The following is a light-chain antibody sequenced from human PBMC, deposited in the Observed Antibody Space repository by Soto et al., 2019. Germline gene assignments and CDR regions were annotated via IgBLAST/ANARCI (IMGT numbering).Light chain of an antibody. V-gene: IGLV2-8*01. CDR1: ASDIGGYTF. CDR2: DVN. J-gene: IGLJ1*01. Sequence: QSALTQPPSASGSPGQSVAISCTGTASDIGGYTFVSWYQQHPGKAPKLLIYDVNKRPSGVPDRFSGSKSGNTASLTVSGLQAEDEADYYCSAHGGTNPYVFGTGTTLTVL. CDR3: SAHGGTNPYV.